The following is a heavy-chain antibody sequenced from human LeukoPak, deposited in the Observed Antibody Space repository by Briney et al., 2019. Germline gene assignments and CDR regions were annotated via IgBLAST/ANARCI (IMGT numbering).Heavy chain of an antibody. J-gene: IGHJ4*02. CDR1: GFTFSSYA. V-gene: IGHV3-23*01. Sequence: AGGSLRLSCAASGFTFSSYAMSWVRPAPGKGLEWVSAISGSGGSTYYADSVKGRFTISRDNSKNTLYLQMNSLRAEDTAVYYCASSDFWSGYYYFDYWGQGTLVTVSS. D-gene: IGHD3-3*01. CDR2: ISGSGGST. CDR3: ASSDFWSGYYYFDY.